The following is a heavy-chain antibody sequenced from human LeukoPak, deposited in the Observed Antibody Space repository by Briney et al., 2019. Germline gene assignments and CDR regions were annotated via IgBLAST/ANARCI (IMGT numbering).Heavy chain of an antibody. V-gene: IGHV1-69*01. Sequence: SVKVSFKASGGTFSSYAISWVRQAPGQGLEWMGGIIPIFGTANYAQKFQGRVTITADESTSTAYMELSSLRSEDTAVYYCARDLWLRDYYYGMDVWGQGTTVTVSS. CDR3: ARDLWLRDYYYGMDV. CDR1: GGTFSSYA. CDR2: IIPIFGTA. D-gene: IGHD5-12*01. J-gene: IGHJ6*02.